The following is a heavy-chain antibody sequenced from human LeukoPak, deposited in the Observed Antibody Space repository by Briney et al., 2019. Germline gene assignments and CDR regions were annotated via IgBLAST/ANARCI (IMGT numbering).Heavy chain of an antibody. D-gene: IGHD3-16*02. CDR3: ARDSYDYVWGSYRYTIGPPDY. CDR1: GYTFTSYG. J-gene: IGHJ4*02. Sequence: GASVKVSCKASGYTFTSYGISWVRQAPGQGLEWMGWISAYNGNTNYAQKLQGRVTMTTDTSTSTAYMELRSLRSDDTAVYYCARDSYDYVWGSYRYTIGPPDYWGQGTLVTVSS. CDR2: ISAYNGNT. V-gene: IGHV1-18*01.